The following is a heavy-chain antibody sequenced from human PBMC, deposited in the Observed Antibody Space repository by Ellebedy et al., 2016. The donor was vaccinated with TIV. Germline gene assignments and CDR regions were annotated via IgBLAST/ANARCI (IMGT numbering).Heavy chain of an antibody. V-gene: IGHV4-30-4*01. J-gene: IGHJ5*02. CDR2: IYYSGTT. Sequence: MPSETLSLTCTVSGDSISSGDYNWSWIRQPPGKGLEWIGYIYYSGTTYYNPSLKRRVTISIDTSKNEFFMKLSSVTAEDPAVYYCARERGGVGSPEANWFDPWGQGTLVTVSS. CDR3: ARERGGVGSPEANWFDP. D-gene: IGHD3-10*01. CDR1: GDSISSGDYN.